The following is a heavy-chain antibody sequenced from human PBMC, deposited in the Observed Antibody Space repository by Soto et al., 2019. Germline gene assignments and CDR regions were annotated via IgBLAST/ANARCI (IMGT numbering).Heavy chain of an antibody. CDR1: GFPFSSYV. Sequence: PGGSLRLSCAASGFPFSSYVMSWVRQAPGKGLEWVSGISGGGSNTFYADSVKGRFTISRDNSKNTLLLQMNSLRAEDTAVYYCARESEDLTSNFDYWGQGTPVTVSS. CDR2: ISGGGSNT. J-gene: IGHJ4*02. V-gene: IGHV3-23*01. CDR3: ARESEDLTSNFDY.